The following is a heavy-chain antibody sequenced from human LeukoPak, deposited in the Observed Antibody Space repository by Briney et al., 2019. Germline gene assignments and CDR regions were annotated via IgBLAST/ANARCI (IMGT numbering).Heavy chain of an antibody. D-gene: IGHD3-3*01. CDR2: IIPIFGTA. CDR1: GGTFSSYA. CDR3: ARSEIRVLRFLEWLLYGFDY. V-gene: IGHV1-69*13. Sequence: ASVKVSCKASGGTFSSYAISWVRQAPGQGLEWMGRIIPIFGTANYAQKFQGRVTITADESTSTAYMELSSLRSEDTAVYYCARSEIRVLRFLEWLLYGFDYWGQGTLVTVSS. J-gene: IGHJ4*02.